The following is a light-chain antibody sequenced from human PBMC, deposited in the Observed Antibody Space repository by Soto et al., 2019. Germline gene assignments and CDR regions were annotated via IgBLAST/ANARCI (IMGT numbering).Light chain of an antibody. CDR2: DAS. V-gene: IGKV3-11*01. J-gene: IGKJ4*01. CDR3: PQRINWPPT. Sequence: EIVLTQSPATLSLSPGERATLSCRARQRVSSYLSLYQQKSGQAHRLLIFDASNRATVIPARFSGSGSGTDFTLTISSLEPEEFAVSYCPQRINWPPTVGGGNKVDIK. CDR1: QRVSSY.